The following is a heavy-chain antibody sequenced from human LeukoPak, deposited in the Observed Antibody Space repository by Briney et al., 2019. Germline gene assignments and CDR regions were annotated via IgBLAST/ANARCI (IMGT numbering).Heavy chain of an antibody. V-gene: IGHV4-30-2*01. J-gene: IGHJ5*02. CDR1: GASISSSGSY. CDR3: ARDYGGSYRGEFDP. CDR2: IHHSGTT. Sequence: SQTLSLTCTVSGASISSSGSYWGWIRQPPGKGLEWIGYIHHSGTTYYNPSLKSRVTISLDRSKNQFSLKLTSVTAADTAVYYCARDYGGSYRGEFDPWGQGTLVTVSS. D-gene: IGHD1-26*01.